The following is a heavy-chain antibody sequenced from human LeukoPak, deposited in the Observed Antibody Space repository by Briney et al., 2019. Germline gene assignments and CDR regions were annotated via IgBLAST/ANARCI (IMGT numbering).Heavy chain of an antibody. J-gene: IGHJ4*02. D-gene: IGHD3-10*01. Sequence: PGGSLRLSCAASGFTFTRYGMQWVRQAPGKGLEWVADIWSDGSNKYYADSVKGRFTISRDNSKNMLYLQMDSLRAEDTAVYYCAKNYYYFEYWGQETLVTVSS. CDR3: AKNYYYFEY. V-gene: IGHV3-33*06. CDR1: GFTFTRYG. CDR2: IWSDGSNK.